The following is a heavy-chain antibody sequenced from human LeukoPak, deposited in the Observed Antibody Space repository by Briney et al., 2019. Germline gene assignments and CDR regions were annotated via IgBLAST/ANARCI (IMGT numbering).Heavy chain of an antibody. CDR2: IYTSGST. CDR3: AREATVTLNYYYYYYMNV. V-gene: IGHV4-4*07. Sequence: SETLSLTCTVSGGSISSYYWSWIRQPAGKGLEWIGRIYTSGSTNYNPSLKSRVTMSVDTSKNQFSLKLSSVTAADTAVYYCAREATVTLNYYYYYYMNVWGKGTTVTISS. D-gene: IGHD4-17*01. J-gene: IGHJ6*03. CDR1: GGSISSYY.